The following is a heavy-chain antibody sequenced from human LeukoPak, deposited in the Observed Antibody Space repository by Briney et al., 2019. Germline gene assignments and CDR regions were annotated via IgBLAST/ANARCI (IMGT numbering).Heavy chain of an antibody. CDR2: ISGSGGST. CDR1: GFTFSGYA. CDR3: AKGGIYGDYAGY. Sequence: PGGSLRLSCAASGFTFSGYAMSWVRQAPGKGLEWVSAISGSGGSTYYADSVKGRFTISRDNSKNTLYLQMNSLRAEDTAVYFCAKGGIYGDYAGYWGQGSLVAVSS. J-gene: IGHJ4*02. V-gene: IGHV3-23*01. D-gene: IGHD4-17*01.